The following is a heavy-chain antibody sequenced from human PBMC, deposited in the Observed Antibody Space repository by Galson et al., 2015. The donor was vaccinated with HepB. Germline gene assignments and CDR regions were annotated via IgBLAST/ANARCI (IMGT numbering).Heavy chain of an antibody. CDR1: GFTFSSYA. V-gene: IGHV3-23*01. D-gene: IGHD3-22*01. J-gene: IGHJ4*02. Sequence: SLRLSCAASGFTFSSYAMSWVRQAPGKGLEWVSAISGSGGSTYYADSVKGRFTISRDNSKNTLYLQMNSLRAEDTAVYYCAKGAYYYDSSGYCQFDYWGQGTLVTVSS. CDR2: ISGSGGST. CDR3: AKGAYYYDSSGYCQFDY.